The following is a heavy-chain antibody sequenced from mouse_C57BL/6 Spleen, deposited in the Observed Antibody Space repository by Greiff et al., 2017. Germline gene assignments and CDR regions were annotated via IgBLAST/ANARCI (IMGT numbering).Heavy chain of an antibody. CDR2: INPNSGGT. D-gene: IGHD1-1*01. CDR3: ASLSNWYFDV. CDR1: GYTFTDYN. V-gene: IGHV1-18*01. Sequence: EVQLQESGPELVKPGASVKIPCKASGYTFTDYNMDWVKQSHGKSLEWIGDINPNSGGTIYNQKFKGKATLTVDKSSSTAYMELRSLTSEDTAVYYCASLSNWYFDVWGTGTTVTVSS. J-gene: IGHJ1*03.